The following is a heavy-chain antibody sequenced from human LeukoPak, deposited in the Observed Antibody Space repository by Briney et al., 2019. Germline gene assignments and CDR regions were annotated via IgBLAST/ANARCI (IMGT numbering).Heavy chain of an antibody. CDR2: INPNSGGT. D-gene: IGHD3-22*01. CDR3: ASYDSSGYSMRGFDY. V-gene: IGHV1-2*02. J-gene: IGHJ4*02. CDR1: GYTFTGYY. Sequence: ASVTVSCKASGYTFTGYYMHWVRQAPGQGLEWMGWINPNSGGTNYAQKFQRRVTMTRATSISTAYMELSRLRSDDTAVYYCASYDSSGYSMRGFDYWGQGTLVTVSS.